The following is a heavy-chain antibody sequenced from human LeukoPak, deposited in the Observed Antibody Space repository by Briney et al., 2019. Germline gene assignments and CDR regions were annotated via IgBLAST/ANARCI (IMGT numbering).Heavy chain of an antibody. CDR1: GFTFSSYW. CDR2: IKQDGSET. V-gene: IGHV3-7*01. CDR3: ARDAMSRTADY. D-gene: IGHD2-2*01. J-gene: IGHJ4*02. Sequence: GGSLRLSCAASGFTFSSYWMSWVRQAPGKGLEWVGNIKQDGSETYFVDSVKGRFTISRDNAKNSLYLQMNNLRAEDTAVHCCARDAMSRTADYWGQGTLVTVSS.